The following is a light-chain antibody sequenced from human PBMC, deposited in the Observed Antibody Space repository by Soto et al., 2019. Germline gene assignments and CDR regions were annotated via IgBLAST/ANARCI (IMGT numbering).Light chain of an antibody. CDR3: QSYDSSLSGWV. CDR1: SSNIGAGYD. J-gene: IGLJ3*02. CDR2: GNS. V-gene: IGLV1-40*01. Sequence: QLVLTQPPSVSGAPGQRVTISCTGSSSNIGAGYDVHWYQQLPGTAPKLLIQGNSNRPSGVPDRFSGSKSGTSASLAITGLQAVDEADYYCQSYDSSLSGWVFGGGTKLTVL.